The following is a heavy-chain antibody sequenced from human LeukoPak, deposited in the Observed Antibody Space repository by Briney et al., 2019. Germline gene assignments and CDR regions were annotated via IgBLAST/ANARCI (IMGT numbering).Heavy chain of an antibody. CDR2: IYHSGTT. J-gene: IGHJ4*02. CDR3: ARSYFGSGTFNGFDY. V-gene: IGHV4-4*02. D-gene: IGHD3-10*01. Sequence: SETLWLTCAVSGTSIGLSNWWTWVRQPPGKGLEWIGEIYHSGTTNYNPSLKSRVTISLDKSRNQFSLNLNSVSAADTAVYYCARSYFGSGTFNGFDYWGQGTLVTVSS. CDR1: GTSIGLSNW.